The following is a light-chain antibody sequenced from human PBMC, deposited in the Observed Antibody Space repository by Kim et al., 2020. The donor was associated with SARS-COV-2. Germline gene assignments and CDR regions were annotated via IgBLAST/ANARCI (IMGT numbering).Light chain of an antibody. CDR3: QAWDSSAVV. V-gene: IGLV3-1*01. J-gene: IGLJ2*01. CDR1: KLGDKY. CDR2: QDS. Sequence: VSPGQTASITCSGDKLGDKYACWYQQKPGQSPVLVIYQDSKRPSGIPERFSGSNSGNTATLTISGTQAMDEADYYCQAWDSSAVVFGGGTQLTVL.